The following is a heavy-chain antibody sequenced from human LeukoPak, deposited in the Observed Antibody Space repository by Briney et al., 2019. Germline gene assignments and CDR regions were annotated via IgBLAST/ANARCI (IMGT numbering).Heavy chain of an antibody. CDR3: TRVSRVTRSLDY. J-gene: IGHJ4*02. Sequence: PGGSLRLSCAASGFTFSDHYMDWVRQAPGKGLEWVGRTTNKANSYSKQYTASGKCRFTISRDDSKNFLYLQMNSVKTEDTAVYFCTRVSRVTRSLDYWGQGTLVTVSS. V-gene: IGHV3-72*01. CDR2: TTNKANSYSK. D-gene: IGHD2-21*02. CDR1: GFTFSDHY.